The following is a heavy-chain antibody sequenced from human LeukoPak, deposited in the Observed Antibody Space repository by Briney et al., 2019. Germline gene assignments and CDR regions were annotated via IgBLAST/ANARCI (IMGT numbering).Heavy chain of an antibody. CDR1: GGSVSSYY. V-gene: IGHV4-59*08. CDR2: IYYSGST. J-gene: IGHJ6*02. CDR3: ARILRDYYYYGMDV. D-gene: IGHD3-3*01. Sequence: PSETLSLTCTVSGGSVSSYYCSWIRQPPGKGLEWIGYIYYSGSTNYNPSLKSRVTISVDTSKNQFSLKLSSVTAADTAVYYCARILRDYYYYGMDVWGQGTTVTVSS.